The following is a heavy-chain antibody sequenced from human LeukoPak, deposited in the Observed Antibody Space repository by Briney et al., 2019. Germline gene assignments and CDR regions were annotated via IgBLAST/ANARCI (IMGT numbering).Heavy chain of an antibody. D-gene: IGHD3-22*01. V-gene: IGHV3-23*01. J-gene: IGHJ4*02. CDR1: GFTFSSYA. CDR2: ISGSGGDT. CDR3: AKDRTEGSTYYYYFDY. Sequence: GGSLRLSCAASGFTFSSYAMNWVRQAPGKGLEWVSAISGSGGDTYYADSVKGRFTISRDNSKNTLYLQMSRLRAEDTAVYYCAKDRTEGSTYYYYFDYWGQGTLVTVSS.